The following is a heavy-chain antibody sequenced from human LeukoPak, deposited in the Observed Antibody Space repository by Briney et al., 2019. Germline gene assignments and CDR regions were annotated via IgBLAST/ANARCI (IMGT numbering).Heavy chain of an antibody. D-gene: IGHD5-24*01. J-gene: IGHJ5*02. CDR2: ISYDGSNK. CDR3: AKEMRWLQTKNWFDP. V-gene: IGHV3-30*18. CDR1: GFTFSSYG. Sequence: RSLRLSCAASGFTFSSYGMHWVRQAPGKGLEWVAVISYDGSNKYYADSVKGRFTISRDNSKNTLYLQMNSLRAEDTAVYYCAKEMRWLQTKNWFDPWGQGTLVTVSS.